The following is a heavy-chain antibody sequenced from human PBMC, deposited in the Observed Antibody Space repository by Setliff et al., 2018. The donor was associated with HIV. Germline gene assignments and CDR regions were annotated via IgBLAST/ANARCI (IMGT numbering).Heavy chain of an antibody. D-gene: IGHD6-13*01. Sequence: PSETLSLTCTVSESSISSSSYYWGWIRQPPGKGLEWIGSIYYSGSTYYNPSLKSRVTISVDKSKSQFSLKLSSVTAADTALYYCARGQHSSTWGALFDYWGQGTLVTVSS. CDR2: IYYSGST. CDR3: ARGQHSSTWGALFDY. CDR1: ESSISSSSYY. V-gene: IGHV4-39*07. J-gene: IGHJ4*02.